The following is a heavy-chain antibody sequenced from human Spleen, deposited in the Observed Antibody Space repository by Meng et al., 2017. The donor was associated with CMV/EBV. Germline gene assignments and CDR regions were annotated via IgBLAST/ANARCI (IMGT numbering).Heavy chain of an antibody. CDR2: IYDSGNSGST. CDR1: GVLINSYY. Sequence: GSLRLSCSVSGVLINSYYWSWIRQPPGKGLEWIGYIYDSGNSGSTNYNPSLKSRVTISSDKPNNQFSLQLSSVTAADTAVYYCARGSVGWFDPWGQGTLVTVSS. V-gene: IGHV4-59*01. CDR3: ARGSVGWFDP. J-gene: IGHJ5*02. D-gene: IGHD1-26*01.